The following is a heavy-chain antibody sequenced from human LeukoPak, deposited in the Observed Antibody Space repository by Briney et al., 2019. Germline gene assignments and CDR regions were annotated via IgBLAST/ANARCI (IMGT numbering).Heavy chain of an antibody. CDR2: IYYSGST. D-gene: IGHD6-19*01. CDR3: ARGLYLVAGTGDAFDI. J-gene: IGHJ3*02. V-gene: IGHV4-61*01. Sequence: SETLSLTCTVPGGSVSSGSYYWRWIRQPPGKGLEWIVYIYYSGSTNYNPSLKSRVTISVDTSKNQFSLKLSSVTAADTAVYYCARGLYLVAGTGDAFDIWGQGTMVTVSS. CDR1: GGSVSSGSYY.